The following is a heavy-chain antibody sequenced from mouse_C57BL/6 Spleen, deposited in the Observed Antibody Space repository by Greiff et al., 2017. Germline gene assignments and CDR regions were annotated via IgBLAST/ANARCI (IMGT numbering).Heavy chain of an antibody. D-gene: IGHD1-1*01. J-gene: IGHJ2*01. V-gene: IGHV5-6*01. Sequence: EVKLLESGGDLVKPGGSLKLSCAASGFTFSSYGMYWVRQTPDKRLEWVATISRGGSYTYYPDSVKGRFTISRDNAKNTLYRQMRRLKSEDTAMDYGARQHYNYGSIYYVDDWGQGTTLTVSS. CDR3: ARQHYNYGSIYYVDD. CDR2: ISRGGSYT. CDR1: GFTFSSYG.